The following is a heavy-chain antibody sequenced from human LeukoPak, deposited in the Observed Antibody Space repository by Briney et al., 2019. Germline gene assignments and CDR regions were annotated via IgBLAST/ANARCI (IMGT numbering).Heavy chain of an antibody. CDR1: GGSISSGSYY. J-gene: IGHJ4*02. CDR2: INHSGST. D-gene: IGHD1-26*01. Sequence: SQTLSLTCTVSGGSISSGSYYWSWIRQPPGKGLEWIGEINHSGSTNYNPSLKSRVTISVDTSKNQFSLKLSSVTAADTAVYYCTRGRAYSGSYYNYWGQGTLVTVSS. CDR3: TRGRAYSGSYYNY. V-gene: IGHV4-39*07.